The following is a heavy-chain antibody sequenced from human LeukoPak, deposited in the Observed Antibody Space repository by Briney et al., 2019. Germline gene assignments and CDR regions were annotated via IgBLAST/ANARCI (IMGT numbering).Heavy chain of an antibody. CDR1: GGSISSSSYY. J-gene: IGHJ3*02. Sequence: PSETLSLTCTVSGGSISSSSYYWGWIRQPPGKGLEWIGSIYYSGSTYYNPSLKSRVTISVDTSKNQFSLKLSSVTAADTAVYYCARERYGGSYYGAFDIWGQGTMVTVSS. V-gene: IGHV4-39*07. CDR2: IYYSGST. CDR3: ARERYGGSYYGAFDI. D-gene: IGHD1-26*01.